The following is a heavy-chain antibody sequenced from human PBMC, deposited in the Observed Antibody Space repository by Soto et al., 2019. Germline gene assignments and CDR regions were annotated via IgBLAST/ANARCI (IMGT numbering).Heavy chain of an antibody. D-gene: IGHD4-17*01. Sequence: QVQLVQSGAEVKKPGSSVKVSCKASGGTFSSYAISWVRQAPGQGLEWMGGIIPIFGTTNYAQQFQGRVTIPADESTXXAXRXXSSLRSEDTAVYYCARETTAPLNESRSEGYYGMDVWGQGTTVTVSS. J-gene: IGHJ6*02. CDR2: IIPIFGTT. V-gene: IGHV1-69*12. CDR3: ARETTAPLNESRSEGYYGMDV. CDR1: GGTFSSYA.